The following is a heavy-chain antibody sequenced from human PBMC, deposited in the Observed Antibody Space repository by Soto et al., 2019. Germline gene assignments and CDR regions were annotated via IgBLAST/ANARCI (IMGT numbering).Heavy chain of an antibody. V-gene: IGHV4-34*01. J-gene: IGHJ5*02. CDR2: VNHSGNT. Sequence: SETLSLTCAVYGGSFSGYKWSWIRQPPGKGLGWIGEVNHSGNTKYNPSLKSRVTISGDMSKKQFSLKLSSGTAADTGIYYCARVLAPSIDPRLSRFGPWGQGTPVTVSS. CDR3: ARVLAPSIDPRLSRFGP. D-gene: IGHD6-6*01. CDR1: GGSFSGYK.